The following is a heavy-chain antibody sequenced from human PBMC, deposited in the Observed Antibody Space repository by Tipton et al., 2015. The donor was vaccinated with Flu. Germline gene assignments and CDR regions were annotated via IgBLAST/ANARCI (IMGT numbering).Heavy chain of an antibody. D-gene: IGHD6-19*01. V-gene: IGHV4-38-2*02. CDR3: ARNISSGWYFEY. J-gene: IGHJ4*02. CDR1: GYSISSGYY. Sequence: TLSLTCTVSGYSISSGYYWGWIRQPPGKGLEWIGSIYHSGSTYYNPSLKSRVTISVDTSKNQFSLKLSSVTAADTAVYYCARNISSGWYFEYWGQGTLVTVSS. CDR2: IYHSGST.